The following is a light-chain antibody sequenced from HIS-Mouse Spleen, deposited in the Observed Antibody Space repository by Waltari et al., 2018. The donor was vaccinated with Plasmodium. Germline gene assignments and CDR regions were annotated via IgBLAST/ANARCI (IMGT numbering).Light chain of an antibody. CDR2: GAS. CDR1: QSVSSN. V-gene: IGKV3-15*01. CDR3: QQYNNWSFT. J-gene: IGKJ3*01. Sequence: EIVMTQSPATLSVSPGERATLSCRARQSVSSNLAWYQQKPVQAPRLLIYGASTRATGIPARFSGSGSGTECTLTISSLQSEDFAVYYCQQYNNWSFTFGPGTKVDIK.